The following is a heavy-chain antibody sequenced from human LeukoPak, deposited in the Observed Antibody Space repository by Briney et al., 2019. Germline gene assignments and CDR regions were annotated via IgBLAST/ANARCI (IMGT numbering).Heavy chain of an antibody. Sequence: GGSLRLSCAASGFPFSDHEMNWVRQAPGKGLEWVSYISSSGSDKYYPDSVKGRFTISRDNAKNSLYLQMNSLRAEDTAVYYCARRTSGAFAIWGQGTKVTVSS. J-gene: IGHJ3*02. CDR1: GFPFSDHE. V-gene: IGHV3-48*03. CDR2: ISSSGSDK. CDR3: ARRTSGAFAI.